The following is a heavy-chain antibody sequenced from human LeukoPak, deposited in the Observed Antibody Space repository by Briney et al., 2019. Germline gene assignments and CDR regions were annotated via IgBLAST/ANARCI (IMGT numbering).Heavy chain of an antibody. Sequence: PSETLSLTCTVSGGSISSYYWSWIRQPPGKGLEWIGSIYYSGSTNYNPSLKSRVTISVDTSKNQFSLKLSSVTAADTAVYYCARDYYGSGSYYNSWGQGTLVTVSS. J-gene: IGHJ4*02. V-gene: IGHV4-59*01. CDR2: IYYSGST. CDR1: GGSISSYY. CDR3: ARDYYGSGSYYNS. D-gene: IGHD3-10*01.